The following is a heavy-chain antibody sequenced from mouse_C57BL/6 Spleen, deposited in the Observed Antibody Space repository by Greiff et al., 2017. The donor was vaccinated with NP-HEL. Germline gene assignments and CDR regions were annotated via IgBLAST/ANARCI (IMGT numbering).Heavy chain of an antibody. CDR3: ARGGDGYYEYFDV. D-gene: IGHD2-3*01. J-gene: IGHJ1*03. V-gene: IGHV1-53*01. CDR2: INPSNGGT. CDR1: GYTFTSYW. Sequence: VQLQQSGTELVKPGASVKLSCKASGYTFTSYWMHWVKQRPGQGLEWIGNINPSNGGTNYNEKFKSKATLTVDKSSSTAYMQLSSLTSEDSVVYYCARGGDGYYEYFDVWGTGTTVTVSS.